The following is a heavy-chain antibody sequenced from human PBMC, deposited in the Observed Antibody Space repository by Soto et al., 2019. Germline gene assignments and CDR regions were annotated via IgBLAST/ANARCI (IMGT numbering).Heavy chain of an antibody. J-gene: IGHJ6*02. D-gene: IGHD2-21*01. V-gene: IGHV1-69*13. Sequence: SVKVSCKASGGTFSSYASSWVRQAPGQGLEWMGGIIPIFGTANYAQKFQGRVTITADESTSTAYMELSSLRSEDTAVYYCEKDPFLDPVLRYYGMDVCGQGTTVTV. CDR2: IIPIFGTA. CDR1: GGTFSSYA. CDR3: EKDPFLDPVLRYYGMDV.